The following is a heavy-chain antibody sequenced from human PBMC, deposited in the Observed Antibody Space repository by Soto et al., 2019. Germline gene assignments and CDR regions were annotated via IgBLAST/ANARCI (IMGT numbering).Heavy chain of an antibody. CDR3: AKDRKHDYGSPDAFDI. J-gene: IGHJ3*02. CDR2: ISGSGGST. V-gene: IGHV3-23*01. D-gene: IGHD4-17*01. Sequence: GGSLRLSCAASGFTFSSYAMSWVRQAPGKGLEWVSAISGSGGSTYYADSVKGRFTISRDNSKNTLYLQMNSLRAEDTAVYYCAKDRKHDYGSPDAFDIWAQGTMVNVSS. CDR1: GFTFSSYA.